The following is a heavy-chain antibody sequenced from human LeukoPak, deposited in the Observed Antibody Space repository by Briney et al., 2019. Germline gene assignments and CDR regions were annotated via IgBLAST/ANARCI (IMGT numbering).Heavy chain of an antibody. CDR2: IYTSGST. CDR1: GGSISSYY. D-gene: IGHD3-22*01. J-gene: IGHJ4*02. V-gene: IGHV4-4*07. CDR3: ARARAYYDSSGYYYVSYFDY. Sequence: SETLSLTCTVSGGSISSYYWSWIRQPAGKGLEWIGRIYTSGSTNYNPSLKSRVTMSVDTSKNQFSLKLSSVTAADTAVYYCARARAYYDSSGYYYVSYFDYWGQGTLVTVSS.